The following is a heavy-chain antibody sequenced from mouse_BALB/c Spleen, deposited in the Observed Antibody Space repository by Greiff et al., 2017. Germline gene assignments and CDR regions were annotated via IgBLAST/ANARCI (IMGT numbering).Heavy chain of an antibody. D-gene: IGHD4-1*01. CDR2: INPDSSTI. V-gene: IGHV4-1*02. J-gene: IGHJ2*01. CDR1: GFAFSRYW. Sequence: EVKLLESGGGLVQPGGSLKLSCAASGFAFSRYWMSWVRQAPGKGLEWIGEINPDSSTINYTPSLKDKFIISRDNAKNTLYLQMSKVRSEDTALYYCARQDWDGDYFDYWGQGTTVTVSS. CDR3: ARQDWDGDYFDY.